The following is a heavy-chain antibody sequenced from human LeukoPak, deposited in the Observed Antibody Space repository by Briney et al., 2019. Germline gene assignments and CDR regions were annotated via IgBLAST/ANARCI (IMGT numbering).Heavy chain of an antibody. V-gene: IGHV5-51*01. CDR2: IYPGDSDT. J-gene: IGHJ4*02. D-gene: IGHD3-22*01. CDR3: ARREYYYDSSGYPPHPYYFDY. CDR1: GYSFTSYW. Sequence: GESLKISCKGSGYSFTSYWIGWVRQMPGKGLEWMGIIYPGDSDTRYSPSFQGQVTISADKSISTAYLQWSSLRASDTAMYYCARREYYYDSSGYPPHPYYFDYWGQGTLVTVSS.